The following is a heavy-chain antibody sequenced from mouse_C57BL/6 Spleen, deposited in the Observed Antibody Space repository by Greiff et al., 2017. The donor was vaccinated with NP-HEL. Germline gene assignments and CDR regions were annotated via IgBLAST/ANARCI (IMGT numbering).Heavy chain of an antibody. Sequence: EVQLVESGGGLVKPGGSLKLSCAASGFTFSSYAMSWVRQTPEKRLEWVATISDGGSYTYYPDNVKGRFTIYRDNAKNHLYLQMSHLKSVDTAMYYCARDREGVIHYYGSRGWFAYWGQGTLVTVSA. CDR3: ARDREGVIHYYGSRGWFAY. V-gene: IGHV5-4*01. J-gene: IGHJ3*01. D-gene: IGHD1-1*01. CDR2: ISDGGSYT. CDR1: GFTFSSYA.